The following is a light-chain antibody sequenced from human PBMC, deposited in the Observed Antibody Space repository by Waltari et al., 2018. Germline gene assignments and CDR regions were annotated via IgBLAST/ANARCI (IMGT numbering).Light chain of an antibody. CDR1: QSVSSN. Sequence: EIVMTPSPATLSVSPGVRATLSCRASQSVSSNLAWYQQKPGRAPRLLIYGASTRATGIPARFSGSGSGTEFTLTISSLQSEDFAVYYCQQYNNWPPWTFGQGTKVEIK. CDR2: GAS. J-gene: IGKJ1*01. V-gene: IGKV3-15*01. CDR3: QQYNNWPPWT.